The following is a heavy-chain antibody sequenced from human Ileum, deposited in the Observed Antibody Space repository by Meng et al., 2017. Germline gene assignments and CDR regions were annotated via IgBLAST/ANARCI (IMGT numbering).Heavy chain of an antibody. Sequence: VQLEGSGGGVVQSGRSLRLSCAASGFTFKFYGMHWVRQAPGKGLEWVAFIHNDENAPFYADSVKGRFTISRDNSKNTLYLQLNSLRAEDTAVYYCATDGPDHDIDNWGRGTLVTVSS. D-gene: IGHD1-1*01. CDR2: IHNDENAP. CDR1: GFTFKFYG. V-gene: IGHV3-30*02. CDR3: ATDGPDHDIDN. J-gene: IGHJ4*02.